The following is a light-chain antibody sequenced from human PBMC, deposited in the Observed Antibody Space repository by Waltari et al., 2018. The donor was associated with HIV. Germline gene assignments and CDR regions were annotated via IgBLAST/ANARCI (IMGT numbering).Light chain of an antibody. CDR3: QSGHNSDSI. CDR2: KDS. Sequence: SYELTQAPSVSVSPGQTAKITCSGAALSKHYVYWYQQKPGQAPLMMIFKDSERPSEIPARCSASSSCSTSILTISGVQAEDEADYYCQSGHNSDSIFGGGTKLTVL. CDR1: ALSKHY. J-gene: IGLJ2*01. V-gene: IGLV3-25*03.